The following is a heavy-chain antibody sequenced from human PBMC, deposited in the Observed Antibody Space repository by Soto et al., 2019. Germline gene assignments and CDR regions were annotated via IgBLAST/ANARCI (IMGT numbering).Heavy chain of an antibody. CDR3: AREMIGSGSYDY. J-gene: IGHJ4*02. V-gene: IGHV3-21*01. CDR2: ISGNSNYM. CDR1: GFTFSSYS. D-gene: IGHD3-10*01. Sequence: VGSLRLSCAASGFTFSSYSMNWVRQAPGKGLEWVSSISGNSNYMYYADSVKGRFTISRDNAKNSLYLQMNSLRAEDTAVYYCAREMIGSGSYDYWGQGIVVTVS.